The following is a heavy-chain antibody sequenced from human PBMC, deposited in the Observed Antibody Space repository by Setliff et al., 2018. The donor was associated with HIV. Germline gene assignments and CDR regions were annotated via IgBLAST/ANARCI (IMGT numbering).Heavy chain of an antibody. J-gene: IGHJ2*01. D-gene: IGHD2-2*01. CDR1: GFTFSRYS. Sequence: GGSLRLSCEASGFTFSRYSFNWVRQAPGKGLEWISYNSGDGTIFYYADSVKGRFTISRDNAKNSLYLEMNSLRAEDTALYYCVRAIGYCSGSSCYGMDWYFDLWGRGTLVTVSS. CDR3: VRAIGYCSGSSCYGMDWYFDL. CDR2: NSGDGTIF. V-gene: IGHV3-48*04.